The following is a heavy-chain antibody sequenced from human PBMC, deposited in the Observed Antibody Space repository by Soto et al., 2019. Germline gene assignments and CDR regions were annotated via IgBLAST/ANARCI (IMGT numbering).Heavy chain of an antibody. CDR1: GYTFTSYG. CDR2: ISAYNGNT. V-gene: IGHV1-18*01. D-gene: IGHD6-19*01. Sequence: ASVKVSCKASGYTFTSYGISWVRQAPGQGLEWMGWISAYNGNTNYAQKLQGRATMTTDTSTSTAYMELRSLRSDDTAVYYCARGSSVAGRNNWFDPWGQGTLVTVSS. CDR3: ARGSSVAGRNNWFDP. J-gene: IGHJ5*02.